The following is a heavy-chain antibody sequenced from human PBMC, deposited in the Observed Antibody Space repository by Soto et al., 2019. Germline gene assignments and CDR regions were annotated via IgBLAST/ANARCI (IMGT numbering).Heavy chain of an antibody. V-gene: IGHV1-18*01. CDR3: ARGGVRFLEWSLKLQVHYMDV. CDR1: GYTFTNYG. D-gene: IGHD3-3*01. CDR2: ISAYNGNT. Sequence: GASVKVSCKASGYTFTNYGITWVRQAPGQGLEWMGWISAYNGNTHYTQRLQGRVTMTTDTSTSTAYMELRGLRSDDTAVYYCARGGVRFLEWSLKLQVHYMDVWGKGTTVTVSS. J-gene: IGHJ6*03.